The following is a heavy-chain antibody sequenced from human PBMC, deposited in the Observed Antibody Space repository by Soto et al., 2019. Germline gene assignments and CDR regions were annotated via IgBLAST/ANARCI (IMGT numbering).Heavy chain of an antibody. CDR3: VRGMNPLF. CDR1: GFTLRTYT. Sequence: GGSLRLSCAASGFTLRTYTMNWVRQAPGKGLEWVSSISISSSDRYYADSVRGRFTISRDNAKNALYLQMNSLRADDTAVYFCVRGMNPLFGGQGALVTVSS. J-gene: IGHJ4*01. V-gene: IGHV3-21*06. CDR2: ISISSSDR.